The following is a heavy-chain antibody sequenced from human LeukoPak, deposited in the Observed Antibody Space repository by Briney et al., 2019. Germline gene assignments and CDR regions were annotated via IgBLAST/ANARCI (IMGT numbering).Heavy chain of an antibody. J-gene: IGHJ3*02. Sequence: GGSLRLSCAASGFTVSSNYMSWVRQAPGKGLEWVSVIYSGGSTYYADSVKGRFTISRDNSKNTLYLQMNSLRAEDTAVYYCARDVDYYDRGGDAFDIWGQGTMVTVSS. CDR1: GFTVSSNY. D-gene: IGHD3-22*01. V-gene: IGHV3-66*01. CDR2: IYSGGST. CDR3: ARDVDYYDRGGDAFDI.